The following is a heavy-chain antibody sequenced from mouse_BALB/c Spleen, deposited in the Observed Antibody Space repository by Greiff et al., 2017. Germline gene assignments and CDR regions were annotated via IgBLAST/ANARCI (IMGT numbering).Heavy chain of an antibody. V-gene: IGHV1-87*01. Sequence: QIQLQQSGAELARPGASVKLSCQASGYTFTSYWMQWVKQRPGQGLEWIGAIYPGDGDTRYTQKFKGKATLTADKSSSTAYMQLSSVASEDSAVYYCAREGGRGGPDYFDYWGQGTTLTVSS. CDR2: IYPGDGDT. CDR1: GYTFTSYW. CDR3: AREGGRGGPDYFDY. D-gene: IGHD1-1*01. J-gene: IGHJ2*01.